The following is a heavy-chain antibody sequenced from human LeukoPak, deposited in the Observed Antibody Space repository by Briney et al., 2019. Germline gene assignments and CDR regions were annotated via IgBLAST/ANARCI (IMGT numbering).Heavy chain of an antibody. CDR3: ARAYYYDSGSYYGHFDY. CDR1: GFTVSNNY. V-gene: IGHV3-23*01. D-gene: IGHD3-10*01. CDR2: ISGSGDAT. Sequence: GGSLRLSCAASGFTVSNNYMSWVRQAPGKGLEWVSTISGSGDATYYADSVKGRFTISRDNSKSTLYLQMNSLRAEDTALYYCARAYYYDSGSYYGHFDYWGRGTLVTVSS. J-gene: IGHJ4*02.